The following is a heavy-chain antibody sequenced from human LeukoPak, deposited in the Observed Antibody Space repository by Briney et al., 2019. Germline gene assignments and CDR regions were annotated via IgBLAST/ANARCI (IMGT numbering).Heavy chain of an antibody. CDR3: ARDFSGSRAAGAFDI. J-gene: IGHJ3*02. V-gene: IGHV1-8*01. CDR1: GYTFTSYD. Sequence: ASVKVSCKASGYTFTSYDINWVRQATGQGLEWMGWMNPNSGNTGYAQKFQGRVTITADESTSTAYMELSSLRSEDTAVYYCARDFSGSRAAGAFDIWGQGTMVTVSS. D-gene: IGHD1-26*01. CDR2: MNPNSGNT.